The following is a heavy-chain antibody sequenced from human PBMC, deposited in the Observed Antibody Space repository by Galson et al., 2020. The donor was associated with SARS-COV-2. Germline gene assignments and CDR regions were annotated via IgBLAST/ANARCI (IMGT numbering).Heavy chain of an antibody. CDR1: GFTFSSYA. D-gene: IGHD1-26*01. CDR3: ARASGSYFNPFDY. J-gene: IGHJ4*02. CDR2: ISYDGSNK. V-gene: IGHV3-30*04. Sequence: GGSLRLSCAASGFTFSSYATHWVRQAPGKGLEWVAVISYDGSNKYYADSVKGRFTISRDNSKNTLYLQMNSLRAEDTAVYYCARASGSYFNPFDYWGQGTLVTVSS.